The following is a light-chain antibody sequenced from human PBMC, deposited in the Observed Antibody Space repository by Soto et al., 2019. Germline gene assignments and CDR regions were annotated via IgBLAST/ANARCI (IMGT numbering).Light chain of an antibody. CDR1: QTVSRN. CDR3: QQYNTRPLIT. V-gene: IGKV3-15*01. CDR2: GAS. Sequence: EIVMTQTPGTLSVSPGERATLSCRASQTVSRNLAWYQQKPGQAPRLLIFGASTRATLIPYRCSGSGSGPDFTLAIRSLQSKDFAVYNCQQYNTRPLITFGPGTRLYI. J-gene: IGKJ5*01.